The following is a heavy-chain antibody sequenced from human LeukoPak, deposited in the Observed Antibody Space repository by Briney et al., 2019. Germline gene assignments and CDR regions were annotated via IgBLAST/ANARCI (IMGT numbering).Heavy chain of an antibody. Sequence: PGGSLRLSCAASGFTFSSYAMHWVRQAPGKGLEWVAVISYDGSNKYYADSVKGRFTISRDNSKNTLYLQMNSLRAEDTAVYYCASTKYSSSWDSDYWGQGTLVTVSS. CDR2: ISYDGSNK. CDR3: ASTKYSSSWDSDY. J-gene: IGHJ4*02. V-gene: IGHV3-30-3*01. CDR1: GFTFSSYA. D-gene: IGHD6-6*01.